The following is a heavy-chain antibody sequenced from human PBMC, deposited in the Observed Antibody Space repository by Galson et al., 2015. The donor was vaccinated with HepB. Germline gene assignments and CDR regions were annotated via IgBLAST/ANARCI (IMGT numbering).Heavy chain of an antibody. CDR1: GFTFSNAW. Sequence: SLRLSCAASGFTFSNAWMSWVRQAPGKGLEWVGRIKSKTDGGTTDYAAPVKGRFTISRDDSKNTLYLQMNSLKTEDTAVYYCTTEYCSSTSCYNLYLLEFDYWGQGTLVTVSS. V-gene: IGHV3-15*01. CDR2: IKSKTDGGTT. J-gene: IGHJ4*02. CDR3: TTEYCSSTSCYNLYLLEFDY. D-gene: IGHD2-2*02.